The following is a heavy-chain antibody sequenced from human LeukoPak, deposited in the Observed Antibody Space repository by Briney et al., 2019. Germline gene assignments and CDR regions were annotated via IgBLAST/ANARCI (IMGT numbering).Heavy chain of an antibody. Sequence: GGSLRLSCAASGFTFRSYEMNCVRQTPGKGLEWVSHISGSGSTIHYADSVKGRFTISRDNAKNSLYLQMNSLRAEDTAVYYCARDGGSSGFFDYWGQGTLVTVSS. J-gene: IGHJ4*02. D-gene: IGHD6-19*01. V-gene: IGHV3-48*03. CDR3: ARDGGSSGFFDY. CDR2: ISGSGSTI. CDR1: GFTFRSYE.